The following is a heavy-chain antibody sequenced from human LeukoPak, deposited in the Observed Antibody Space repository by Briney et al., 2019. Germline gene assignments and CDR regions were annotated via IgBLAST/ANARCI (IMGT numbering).Heavy chain of an antibody. CDR2: IHYSGST. D-gene: IGHD6-19*01. V-gene: IGHV4-59*01. CDR1: GGSITNYY. CDR3: ARTQEAGYSSGRYDSYYYYMDV. J-gene: IGHJ6*03. Sequence: SETLSLTCTVSGGSITNYYWTWIRQPPGKGLEWIGYIHYSGSTHYNPSLKSRVTISVDTSKNQFSLKLSSVTAADTAVYFCARTQEAGYSSGRYDSYYYYMDVWGKGTTVTISS.